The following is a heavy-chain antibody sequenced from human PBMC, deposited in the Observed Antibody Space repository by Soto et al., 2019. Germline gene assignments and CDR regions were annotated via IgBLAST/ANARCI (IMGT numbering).Heavy chain of an antibody. CDR1: GFTFSNYW. J-gene: IGHJ3*02. CDR2: INGDGRTT. V-gene: IGHV3-74*01. Sequence: GGSLRLSCAASGFTFSNYWMHWVRQAPGKGLEWVSRINGDGRTTIYADSVKGRFTISRDNAKNTLYLQMNSLRAEDTAVYYCARAGLGYCTSTSCHPGFDIWGQGTMVT. CDR3: ARAGLGYCTSTSCHPGFDI. D-gene: IGHD2-2*01.